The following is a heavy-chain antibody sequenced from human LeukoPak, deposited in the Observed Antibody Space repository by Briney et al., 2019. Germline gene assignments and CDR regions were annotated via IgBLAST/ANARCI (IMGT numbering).Heavy chain of an antibody. Sequence: ASVKVSCEASGYTFTDYYIHWVRQAPGQGLEWMGWINPNGGGTNYVQKFQGRVSMTRETSIRTGYMELSRLRSDDTAVYYCARGDSSVWYHFDYWGQGTLVTVSS. CDR2: INPNGGGT. V-gene: IGHV1-2*02. CDR3: ARGDSSVWYHFDY. D-gene: IGHD6-13*01. CDR1: GYTFTDYY. J-gene: IGHJ4*02.